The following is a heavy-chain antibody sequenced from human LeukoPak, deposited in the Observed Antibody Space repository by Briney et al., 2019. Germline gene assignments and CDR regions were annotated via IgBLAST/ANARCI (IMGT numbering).Heavy chain of an antibody. D-gene: IGHD3-22*01. Sequence: GGSLRLLSAASGVTFSSYEMNWVRQAPGKGLEWVSYISSSGSTIYYADSVKGRFTISRDNAKNSLYLQMNSLRAEDTAVYYCARRPYYYDSLDYWGQRTLVTVSP. CDR1: GVTFSSYE. CDR2: ISSSGSTI. V-gene: IGHV3-48*03. J-gene: IGHJ4*02. CDR3: ARRPYYYDSLDY.